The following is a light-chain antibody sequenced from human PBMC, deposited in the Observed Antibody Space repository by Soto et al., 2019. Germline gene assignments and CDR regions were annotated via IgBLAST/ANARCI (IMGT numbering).Light chain of an antibody. J-gene: IGKJ4*02. CDR2: GAS. CDR1: QSVGSN. CDR3: QQYDDWPPPLT. Sequence: EIVMTQSPATLSVSPGEGATLSCRAGQSVGSNLAWYQQKPGQAPRLLIYGASTRATGVPARFSGSGSGTEVTLTISSLQSEDFSVYYCQQYDDWPPPLTFGGGTTVEIK. V-gene: IGKV3-15*01.